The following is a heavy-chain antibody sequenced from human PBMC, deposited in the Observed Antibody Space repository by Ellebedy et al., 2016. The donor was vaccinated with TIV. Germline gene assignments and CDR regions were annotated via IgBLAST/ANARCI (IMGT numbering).Heavy chain of an antibody. Sequence: SETLSLPCTASGASFRGLAYYWGWIRQRPGQGLEWIGNIFDTGDAYYIPSLKSIVTISVDTSKNQVYLKLTSVTAADTAIYYCSRSLLIFSFEKCYFELWGRGALVTVSS. CDR3: SRSLLIFSFEKCYFEL. D-gene: IGHD3/OR15-3a*01. J-gene: IGHJ2*01. CDR1: GASFRGLAYY. CDR2: IFDTGDA. V-gene: IGHV4-39*01.